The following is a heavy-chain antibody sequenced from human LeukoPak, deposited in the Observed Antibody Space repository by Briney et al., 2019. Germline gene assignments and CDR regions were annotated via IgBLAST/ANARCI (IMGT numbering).Heavy chain of an antibody. J-gene: IGHJ4*02. CDR3: AKALEYSSSWNYFDY. CDR2: ISGSGGST. V-gene: IGHV3-23*01. Sequence: GGSLRLSCAASGFTFSSYAMSWVRQAPGKGLEWVSAISGSGGSTYYVDSVKGRFTISRDNSKNTLYLQMNSLRAEDTAVYHCAKALEYSSSWNYFDYWGQGTLVTVSS. D-gene: IGHD6-6*01. CDR1: GFTFSSYA.